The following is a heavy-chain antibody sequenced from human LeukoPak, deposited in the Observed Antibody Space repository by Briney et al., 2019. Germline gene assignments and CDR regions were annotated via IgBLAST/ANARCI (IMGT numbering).Heavy chain of an antibody. CDR1: GGTFSSYA. Sequence: SVKVSCKASGGTFSSYAISWVRQAPGQGLEWMGGIIPIFGTANYAQKFQGRVTITADQSTRTAYMELSSLRSEDTAVYYCARSYYDFWSVYLYYYYYYYMDVWGKGTTVTVSS. D-gene: IGHD3/OR15-3a*01. CDR2: IIPIFGTA. J-gene: IGHJ6*03. V-gene: IGHV1-69*13. CDR3: ARSYYDFWSVYLYYYYYYYMDV.